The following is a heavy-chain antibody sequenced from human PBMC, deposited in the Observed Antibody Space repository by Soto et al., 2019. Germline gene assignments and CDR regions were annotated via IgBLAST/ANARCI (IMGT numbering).Heavy chain of an antibody. CDR1: GGSISSGGYY. CDR2: IYYSGST. V-gene: IGHV4-31*03. D-gene: IGHD3-22*01. Sequence: SETLSLTCTVSGGSISSGGYYWSWIRQHPGKGLEWIGYIYYSGSTYYNPSLKSRVTISVDTSKNQFSLKLSSVTAADTAVYYCARVDYDSSGYPMFRAFDIWGQGTMVTVSS. CDR3: ARVDYDSSGYPMFRAFDI. J-gene: IGHJ3*02.